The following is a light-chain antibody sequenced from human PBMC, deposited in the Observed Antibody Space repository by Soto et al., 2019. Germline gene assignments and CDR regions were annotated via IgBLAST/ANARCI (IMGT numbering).Light chain of an antibody. CDR1: QNIDIN. Sequence: EIVMTQSPATLSVSPGERATLSCRASQNIDINIVWYQQKPGQAPRLLIFRASTLQSGVPSRFSAIVSGTDFTITIRSLQSEDVATHDCQQLNSYPITFGQGTRLEIK. CDR3: QQLNSYPIT. CDR2: RAS. V-gene: IGKV3-15*01. J-gene: IGKJ5*01.